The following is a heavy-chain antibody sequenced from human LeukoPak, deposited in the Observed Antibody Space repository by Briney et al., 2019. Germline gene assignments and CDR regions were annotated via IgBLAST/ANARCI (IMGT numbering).Heavy chain of an antibody. D-gene: IGHD4-17*01. CDR2: INHSGST. CDR3: AGRRIAGSVT. V-gene: IGHV4-34*01. CDR1: GGSFSGYY. J-gene: IGHJ4*02. Sequence: SETLSLTCAVYGGSFSGYYWSWIRQPPGKGLEWIGEINHSGSTNYNPSLKSRVTISVDTSKNQFSLKLSSVTAADTAVYYCAGRRIAGSVTWGQGTLVTVSS.